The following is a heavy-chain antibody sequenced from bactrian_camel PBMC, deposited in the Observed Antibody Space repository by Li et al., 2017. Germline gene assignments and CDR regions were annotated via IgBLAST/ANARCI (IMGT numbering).Heavy chain of an antibody. V-gene: IGHV3S40*01. Sequence: VQLVESGGGLVQPGGSLRPSCVASGFTFSRYDMSWVRQVSGKGLEWVSVKASDGMSTYYATSVEGRFTISRDNAKNTLYLQMDSLATEDTAVYYCAAGRGDRAGFGYWGLGTQVTVS. CDR3: AAGRGDRAGFGY. CDR2: KASDGMST. J-gene: IGHJ6*01. D-gene: IGHD1*01. CDR1: GFTFSRYD.